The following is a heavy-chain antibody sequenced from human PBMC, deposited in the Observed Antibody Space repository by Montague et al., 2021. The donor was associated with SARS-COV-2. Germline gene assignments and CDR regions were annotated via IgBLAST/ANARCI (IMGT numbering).Heavy chain of an antibody. J-gene: IGHJ5*02. V-gene: IGHV3-30-3*01. Sequence: SLRLSCAASGFSFSSYAMHWVRQPPGKGLEWLAVISFDGNDRYYAGSLRGRFTISRDNSKDTLYLQLTDLRSDDTGVYYCARVAQLLLGNPQNFFDPWGQGTLVTVST. CDR1: GFSFSSYA. CDR2: ISFDGNDR. D-gene: IGHD4-23*01. CDR3: ARVAQLLLGNPQNFFDP.